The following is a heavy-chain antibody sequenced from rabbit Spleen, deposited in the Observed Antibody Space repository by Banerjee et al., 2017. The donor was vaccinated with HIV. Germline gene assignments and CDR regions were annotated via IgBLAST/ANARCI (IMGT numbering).Heavy chain of an antibody. CDR2: IYVGSSGSS. CDR3: ARYIGGTGYALKL. D-gene: IGHD1-1*01. V-gene: IGHV1S45*01. CDR1: GFDLSSYYY. J-gene: IGHJ6*01. Sequence: QEQLEESGGGLVKPEGSLTLTCKASGFDLSSYYYMCWVRQAPGKGPEWIACIYVGSSGSSWYATWAKGRFTISKTSSTTVTLQMTSLTAADTATYFCARYIGGTGYALKLWGPGTLVTVS.